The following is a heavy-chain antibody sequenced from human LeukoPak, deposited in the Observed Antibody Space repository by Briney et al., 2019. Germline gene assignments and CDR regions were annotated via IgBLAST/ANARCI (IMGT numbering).Heavy chain of an antibody. V-gene: IGHV4-30-4*01. Sequence: SETLSLTCTVSGVSISSGDYYWSWIRHPPGKGRECIGYIYYSGSTYYNPSLKSRVTISVDTSKNQFSLKLSSVTAADTAVYYCARGDFGETYKVDYCGQGTLVTVSS. J-gene: IGHJ4*02. CDR1: GVSISSGDYY. CDR3: ARGDFGETYKVDY. D-gene: IGHD3-16*01. CDR2: IYYSGST.